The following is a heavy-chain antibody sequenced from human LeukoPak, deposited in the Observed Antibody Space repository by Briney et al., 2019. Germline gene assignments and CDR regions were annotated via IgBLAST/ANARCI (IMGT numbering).Heavy chain of an antibody. CDR3: VRDRDWAFDY. Sequence: GGSLRLSCAASGFTFSSYGMHWVRQAPGKGLEWVAFVRSDGSDKYYADSVKGRFTFSRDNSKNTVYLQMNSLRPEDTAVYYCVRDRDWAFDYWGQGSLVTVSS. V-gene: IGHV3-30*02. CDR2: VRSDGSDK. CDR1: GFTFSSYG. D-gene: IGHD2-21*02. J-gene: IGHJ4*02.